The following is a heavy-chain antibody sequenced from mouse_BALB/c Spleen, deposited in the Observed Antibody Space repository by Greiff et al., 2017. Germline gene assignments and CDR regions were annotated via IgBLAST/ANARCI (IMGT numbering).Heavy chain of an antibody. D-gene: IGHD1-1*01. J-gene: IGHJ2*01. CDR1: RFTFSSYA. Sequence: EVQLVESGGGLVKPGGSLKLSCAASRFTFSSYAMSWVRQTPEKRLEWVASISSGGSTYYPDSVKGRFTISRDNARNILYLQMSSLRSEDTAMYYCAREYGVVAHFDYWGQGTTLTVSS. V-gene: IGHV5-6-5*01. CDR3: AREYGVVAHFDY. CDR2: ISSGGST.